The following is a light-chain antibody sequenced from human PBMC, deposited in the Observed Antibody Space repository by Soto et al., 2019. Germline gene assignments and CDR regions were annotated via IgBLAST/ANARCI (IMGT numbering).Light chain of an antibody. J-gene: IGKJ5*01. CDR3: QQRKTWPPIT. CDR2: DAS. CDR1: QNVEGY. Sequence: EIELTQSPATLSLSPGERATLSCRASQNVEGYLAWYQQKPGQAPRLLIYDASNRAPGIPARFSGSGSGTDFTLNISSLEPEDFAVYYWQQRKTWPPITFGQGTRLEIK. V-gene: IGKV3-11*01.